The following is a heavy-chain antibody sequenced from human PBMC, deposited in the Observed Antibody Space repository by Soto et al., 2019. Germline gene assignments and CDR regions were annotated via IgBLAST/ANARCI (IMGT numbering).Heavy chain of an antibody. J-gene: IGHJ4*02. CDR3: AKTRRSGGSCVDY. Sequence: EVQLLESGGGLVQPGGSLRLSCAASGFSFSNFAMTWVRQAPGKGLEWVSTISGSGGTTYYADSVKGRFTMFRDNSKNTLYLQMNSLRVEDTAVYFCAKTRRSGGSCVDYWGQGTLVTVSS. CDR1: GFSFSNFA. CDR2: ISGSGGTT. V-gene: IGHV3-23*01. D-gene: IGHD2-15*01.